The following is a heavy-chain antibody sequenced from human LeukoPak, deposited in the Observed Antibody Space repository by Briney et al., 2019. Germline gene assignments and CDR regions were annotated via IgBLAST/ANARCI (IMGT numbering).Heavy chain of an antibody. CDR3: AGSGFWTDHPAFDI. J-gene: IGHJ3*02. CDR1: GYTFSRYV. V-gene: IGHV7-4-1*02. CDR2: INTKTGNP. D-gene: IGHD3/OR15-3a*01. Sequence: ASVKVSCKASGYTFSRYVMNWVRQAPGQGPEWMGWINTKTGNPTYAQGFTGRFVFSLDTSVTTAYLQISSLKDEDTAVYYCAGSGFWTDHPAFDIWGQGTMVTVSS.